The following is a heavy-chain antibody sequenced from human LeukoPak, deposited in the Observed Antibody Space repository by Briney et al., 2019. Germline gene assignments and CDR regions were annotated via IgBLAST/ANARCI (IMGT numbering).Heavy chain of an antibody. CDR1: GGSISNTNW. J-gene: IGHJ4*02. CDR3: AREGGPYRPLDY. CDR2: VNLQGST. Sequence: PSETLSLTCGVSGGSISNTNWWTWFRQPPGKGLEWIGEVNLQGSTNYNPSLKSRVAISVDKSENHISLKLTSVTAAATAVYYCAREGGPYRPLDYSGQGTLVTVAS. V-gene: IGHV4-4*02.